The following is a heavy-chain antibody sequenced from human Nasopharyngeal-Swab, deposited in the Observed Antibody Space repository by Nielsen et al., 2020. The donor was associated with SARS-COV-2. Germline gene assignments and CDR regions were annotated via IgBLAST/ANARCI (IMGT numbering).Heavy chain of an antibody. Sequence: GVSLRLSCAASGFTFSSYAMGWVRQAQGKGLEWVSAISGSGGSTYYADSVKGRFTISRDNSKNTLYLQMNSLRAEDTAVYYCATSGSYTGFYFDYWGQGTLVTVSS. J-gene: IGHJ4*02. CDR3: ATSGSYTGFYFDY. CDR2: ISGSGGST. V-gene: IGHV3-23*01. CDR1: GFTFSSYA. D-gene: IGHD1-26*01.